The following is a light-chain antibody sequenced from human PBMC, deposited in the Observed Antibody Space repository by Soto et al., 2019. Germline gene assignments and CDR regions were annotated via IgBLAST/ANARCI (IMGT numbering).Light chain of an antibody. Sequence: EIVLTQSPATLSLSPGERATLSCRASQSVSSYLAWYQQKPGQAPRLLIYEASNRATVIPARFSGSGSGTDFTLTISSLEPEDFAVYYYQQRSNWPPYTFGQGTKLEIK. J-gene: IGKJ2*01. V-gene: IGKV3-11*01. CDR1: QSVSSY. CDR2: EAS. CDR3: QQRSNWPPYT.